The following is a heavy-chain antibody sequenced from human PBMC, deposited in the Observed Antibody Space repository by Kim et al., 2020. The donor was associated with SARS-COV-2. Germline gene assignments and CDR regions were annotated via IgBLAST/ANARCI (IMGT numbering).Heavy chain of an antibody. V-gene: IGHV4-39*01. J-gene: IGHJ6*02. Sequence: SLKSRVTIAVDTSKNQFSLKLSSVTAADTAVYYCARHSSSSWYDYYGMDVWGQGTTVTVSS. CDR3: ARHSSSSWYDYYGMDV. D-gene: IGHD6-13*01.